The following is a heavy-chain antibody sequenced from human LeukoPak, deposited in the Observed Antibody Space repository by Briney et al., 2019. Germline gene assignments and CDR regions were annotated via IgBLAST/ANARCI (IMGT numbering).Heavy chain of an antibody. CDR2: IKTYKGDT. V-gene: IGHV1-18*01. D-gene: IGHD4-23*01. Sequence: ASAKVSCKASGYTLTNYNISWVRQAPGQGLEWMGLIKTYKGDTLYAQKLQGRVTMTADTSTNAAYMELRSLRFDDTAVYYCAREFGHCYGDNCFYFFDTWGQGFRVTVSS. J-gene: IGHJ4*02. CDR1: GYTLTNYN. CDR3: AREFGHCYGDNCFYFFDT.